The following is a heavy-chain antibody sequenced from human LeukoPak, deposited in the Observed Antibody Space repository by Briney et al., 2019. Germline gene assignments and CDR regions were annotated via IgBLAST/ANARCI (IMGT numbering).Heavy chain of an antibody. CDR3: ARESIWSDYKGFDY. CDR2: INPNSGGT. V-gene: IGHV1-2*02. J-gene: IGHJ4*02. CDR1: GYTFTGYY. Sequence: ASVKVSCKASGYTFTGYYMHWVRQAPGQGLEWMGWINPNSGGTNYAQKFQGRVTMTRDTSISTAYMELSRLRSDDTAVYYCARESIWSDYKGFDYWGQGTLATVSS. D-gene: IGHD3-3*01.